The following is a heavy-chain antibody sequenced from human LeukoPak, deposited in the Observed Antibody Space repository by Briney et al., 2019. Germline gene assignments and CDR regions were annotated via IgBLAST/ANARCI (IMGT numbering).Heavy chain of an antibody. CDR1: GASISSNY. V-gene: IGHV4-59*01. CDR2: KSYSEST. CDR3: ARDPAAYSSNWFFDY. J-gene: IGHJ4*02. Sequence: SETLSLTCTVSGASISSNYWSWIRQPPGKGLEWHGYKSYSESTNYNPSLRSRVTISIDTSKNQFSLKLSSVTAADTAVYYCARDPAAYSSNWFFDYWGQGTLVTVSS. D-gene: IGHD6-13*01.